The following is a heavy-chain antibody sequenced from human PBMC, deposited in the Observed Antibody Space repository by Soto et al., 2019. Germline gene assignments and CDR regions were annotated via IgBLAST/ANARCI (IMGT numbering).Heavy chain of an antibody. CDR1: GGSFSGYY. J-gene: IGHJ4*02. CDR3: ARGISMVLAVQGDASDKYYFDS. D-gene: IGHD3-10*01. Sequence: QVQLQQWGAGLLKPSETLSLTCAVYGGSFSGYYWSWIRQSPGKGLEWIGEVNHSGNTNQNPSLKSRVTISVDTSKNQFSLKLRSVTAADTAVYYCARGISMVLAVQGDASDKYYFDSWGRGTLVTVSS. V-gene: IGHV4-34*01. CDR2: VNHSGNT.